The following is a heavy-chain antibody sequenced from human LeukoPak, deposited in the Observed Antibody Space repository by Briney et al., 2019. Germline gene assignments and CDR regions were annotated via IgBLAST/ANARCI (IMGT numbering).Heavy chain of an antibody. J-gene: IGHJ4*02. CDR3: ARSRNYDISGYNPSYYFES. CDR2: IYNTVDA. D-gene: IGHD3-22*01. Sequence: ASETLSLTCTVSGGSVIVSYWTWIRQSPGGSLEYIGYIYNTVDAHYSPSLMSRVSISIDMSRNQFSLRLNSVTAADTAIYYCARSRNYDISGYNPSYYFESWGQGALVTVAS. CDR1: GGSVIVSY. V-gene: IGHV4-59*02.